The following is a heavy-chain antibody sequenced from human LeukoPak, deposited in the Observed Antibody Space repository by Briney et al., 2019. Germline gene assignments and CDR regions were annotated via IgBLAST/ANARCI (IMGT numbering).Heavy chain of an antibody. CDR1: GYTFTGYY. J-gene: IGHJ4*02. Sequence: ASVKVSCKASGYTFTGYYVHWVRQAPGQGLEWMGWINPNSGGTNYAQKFQGRVTMTRDTSISTAYMELSRLRSDDTAVYYCARATEYSSSWFDYWGQGTLVTVSS. CDR2: INPNSGGT. V-gene: IGHV1-2*02. CDR3: ARATEYSSSWFDY. D-gene: IGHD6-13*01.